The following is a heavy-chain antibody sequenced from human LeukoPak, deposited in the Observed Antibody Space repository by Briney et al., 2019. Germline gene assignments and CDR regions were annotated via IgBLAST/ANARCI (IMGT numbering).Heavy chain of an antibody. V-gene: IGHV1-69*04. Sequence: EASVKVSCKASGGTFSSYAISWVRQAPGQGLEWMGRVIPILGIANYAQKFQGRVTITADKSTSTAYMELSRLRSDDTAVYYCARNCGGDCFKYYYYGMDVWGQGTTVTVSS. CDR2: VIPILGIA. J-gene: IGHJ6*02. CDR1: GGTFSSYA. D-gene: IGHD2-21*02. CDR3: ARNCGGDCFKYYYYGMDV.